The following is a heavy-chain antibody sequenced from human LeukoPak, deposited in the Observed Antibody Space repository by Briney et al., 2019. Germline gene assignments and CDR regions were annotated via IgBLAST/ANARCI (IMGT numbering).Heavy chain of an antibody. CDR1: GGSTSSHY. CDR3: ARTPIYCSGGSCYPNWFDP. D-gene: IGHD2-15*01. Sequence: SETLSLTCTVSGGSTSSHYWSWIRQPPGKGLEWIGYIYYSGSTNYNPSLKSRVTISVDTSKNQFSLKLSSVTAADTAVYYCARTPIYCSGGSCYPNWFDPWGQGTLVTVSS. J-gene: IGHJ5*02. V-gene: IGHV4-59*11. CDR2: IYYSGST.